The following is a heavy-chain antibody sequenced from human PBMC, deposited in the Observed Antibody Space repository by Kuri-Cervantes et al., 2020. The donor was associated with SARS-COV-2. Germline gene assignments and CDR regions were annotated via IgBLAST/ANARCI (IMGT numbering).Heavy chain of an antibody. CDR3: ARGGDFWYFYYGMDV. CDR2: INAGNGNT. CDR1: GYTFTSYA. J-gene: IGHJ6*02. D-gene: IGHD3-3*01. Sequence: ASVKVSCKASGYTFTSYAMHWVRQATGQRLEWMGWINAGNGNTKYSQKFQGRVTITRDTSASTAYMELSSLRSEDTAVYYCARGGDFWYFYYGMDVWGQGTTVTVSS. V-gene: IGHV1-3*01.